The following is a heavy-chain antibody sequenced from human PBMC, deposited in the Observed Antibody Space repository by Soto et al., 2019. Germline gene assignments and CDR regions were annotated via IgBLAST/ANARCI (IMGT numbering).Heavy chain of an antibody. CDR3: AGESSSSCHDY. V-gene: IGHV1-18*01. CDR1: GYTFTSYG. J-gene: IGHJ4*02. Sequence: QVQLVQSGAEVKKPGASVKVSCKASGYTFTSYGISWVRQAPGQGLEWMGWISAYTGNTNYAQKLQGRVTMTTDTSTSTGYMELRSLRSDDTAVYYCAGESSSSCHDYWGQGTLVTVSS. D-gene: IGHD6-13*01. CDR2: ISAYTGNT.